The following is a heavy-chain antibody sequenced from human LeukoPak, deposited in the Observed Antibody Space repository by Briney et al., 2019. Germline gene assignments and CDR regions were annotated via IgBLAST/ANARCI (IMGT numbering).Heavy chain of an antibody. J-gene: IGHJ4*02. V-gene: IGHV1-46*01. Sequence: ASVNVSCKASGYTFTGYYMHWVRQAPGQGLEWMGIINPSGGSTSYAQKFQGRVTMTRDMSTSTVYMELSSLRSEDTAVYYCARDVGGREDCWGQGTLVTVSS. CDR1: GYTFTGYY. D-gene: IGHD5-24*01. CDR2: INPSGGST. CDR3: ARDVGGREDC.